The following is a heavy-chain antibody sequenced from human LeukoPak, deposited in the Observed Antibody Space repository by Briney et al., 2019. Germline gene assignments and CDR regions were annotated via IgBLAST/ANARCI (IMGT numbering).Heavy chain of an antibody. J-gene: IGHJ3*02. CDR3: ARARTNYDYVWGSYSDAFDI. D-gene: IGHD3-16*01. Sequence: GGSLRLSCAASGFTVSSNYMSWVRQAPGKGLEWVSVIYSGGSTYYADSVKGRWTISRENSKKKPYLQKNNLRAEDTAVYYCARARTNYDYVWGSYSDAFDIWGQGTMVTVSS. V-gene: IGHV3-66*01. CDR1: GFTVSSNY. CDR2: IYSGGST.